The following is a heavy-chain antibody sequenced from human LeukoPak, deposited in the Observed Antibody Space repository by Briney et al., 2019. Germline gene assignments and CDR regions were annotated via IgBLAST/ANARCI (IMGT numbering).Heavy chain of an antibody. J-gene: IGHJ4*02. CDR3: ARDGGDRLH. CDR2: ISSSSSYI. CDR1: GFTFSSYG. D-gene: IGHD2-21*02. Sequence: GGSLRLSCAASGFTFSSYGMHWDRQAPGKGLEWVSCISSSSSYIYYADSVKGRFTISRDNAKNSLYLEMNSLRAEDTAVYYCARDGGDRLHWGQGTLVTVSS. V-gene: IGHV3-21*01.